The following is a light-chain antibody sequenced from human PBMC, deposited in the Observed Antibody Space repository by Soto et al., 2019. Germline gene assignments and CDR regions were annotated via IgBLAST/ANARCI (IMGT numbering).Light chain of an antibody. J-gene: IGKJ3*01. V-gene: IGKV1-17*01. CDR3: LQRYSYPLT. CDR2: AAS. CDR1: QGIRND. Sequence: DIQMTQSPASLSSSVGDRVTITCRASQGIRNDLGWYQQKPGKAPKRLIYAASSLQSGVPARFSGSGSGTDFTLTISSLEPEDFGAYYCLQRYSYPLTFGGGTKVDIK.